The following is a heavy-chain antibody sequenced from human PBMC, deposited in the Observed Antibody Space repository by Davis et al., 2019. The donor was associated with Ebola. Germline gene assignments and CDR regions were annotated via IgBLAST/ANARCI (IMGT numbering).Heavy chain of an antibody. V-gene: IGHV5-51*01. CDR1: GYSSTNYW. D-gene: IGHD2-8*02. CDR3: ASLRRTITGMDDGFDM. J-gene: IGHJ3*02. CDR2: IHRGDSDT. Sequence: GESLKISCKASGYSSTNYWIAWVRQMPGKGLEWMGIIHRGDSDTRYSPSSLGQVIISADKSISTVYLQWNSLKASDTAMYYCASLRRTITGMDDGFDMWGQGTMVTVSS.